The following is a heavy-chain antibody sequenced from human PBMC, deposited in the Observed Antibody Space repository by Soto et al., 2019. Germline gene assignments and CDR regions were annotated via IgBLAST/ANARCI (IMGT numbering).Heavy chain of an antibody. CDR1: GFTFSSYA. Sequence: EVQLLESGGGLVQPGGSLRLSCAASGFTFSSYAMSWVRQAPGKGLEWVSAISGSGGSTYYADSVKGRFTISRDNSKNTLYLQMNSLRAEDTAVYYCATKVTGSGATTGVYYYGMDVWGQGTTVTVSS. J-gene: IGHJ6*02. V-gene: IGHV3-23*01. CDR3: ATKVTGSGATTGVYYYGMDV. CDR2: ISGSGGST. D-gene: IGHD1-26*01.